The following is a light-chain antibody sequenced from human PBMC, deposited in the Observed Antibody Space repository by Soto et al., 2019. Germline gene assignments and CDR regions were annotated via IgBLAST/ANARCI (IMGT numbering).Light chain of an antibody. CDR1: SSDIGAYNY. CDR3: SSYAGSFQFVI. V-gene: IGLV2-8*01. J-gene: IGLJ2*01. Sequence: QSALTQAPSASGSPGQSATISCTGTSSDIGAYNYVSWYQQYPGKAPKLIIYEVTYRPSGVPDRFSGSRSGNTASLTVSGLQEEDEATYFCSSYAGSFQFVIFGGGTKLTVL. CDR2: EVT.